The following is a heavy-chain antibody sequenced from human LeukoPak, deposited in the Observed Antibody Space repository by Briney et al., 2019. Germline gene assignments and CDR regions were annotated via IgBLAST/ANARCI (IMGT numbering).Heavy chain of an antibody. V-gene: IGHV3-7*03. J-gene: IGHJ4*02. Sequence: GGSLRLSCAASGFTFSSYWMSWVRRAPGKGLEWVANIKQDGSEKYYVDSVKGRFTISRDNAKNSLYLQMNSLRAEDTAVYYCARDFEGYGDYFDYWGQGTLVTVSS. D-gene: IGHD4-17*01. CDR3: ARDFEGYGDYFDY. CDR2: IKQDGSEK. CDR1: GFTFSSYW.